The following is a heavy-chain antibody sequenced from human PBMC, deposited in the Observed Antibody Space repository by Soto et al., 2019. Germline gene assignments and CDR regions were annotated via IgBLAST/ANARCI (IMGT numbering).Heavy chain of an antibody. CDR2: IDPSDSYT. CDR3: ARPAYSSSSSYGMDV. CDR1: TSYW. V-gene: IGHV5-10-1*01. Sequence: TSYWISWVRQMPGKGLEWMGRIDPSDSYTNYSPSFQGHVTISADKSISTAYLQWSSLKASDTAMYYCARPAYSSSSSYGMDVWGQGTTVTVSS. J-gene: IGHJ6*02. D-gene: IGHD6-6*01.